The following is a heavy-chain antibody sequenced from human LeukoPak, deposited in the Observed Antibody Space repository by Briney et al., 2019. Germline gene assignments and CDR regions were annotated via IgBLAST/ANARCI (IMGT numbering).Heavy chain of an antibody. Sequence: ASVKVSCKASGYTFTNNYMHWVRQAPGQGLEWMGIINPSGGSTNYAQKFQGRVTMTRDTSTSTVYMELSGLRSEDMAVYYCARAVGIVVVVVATLDYWGQGTLVTVSS. CDR1: GYTFTNNY. J-gene: IGHJ4*02. V-gene: IGHV1-46*01. CDR3: ARAVGIVVVVVATLDY. D-gene: IGHD2-15*01. CDR2: INPSGGST.